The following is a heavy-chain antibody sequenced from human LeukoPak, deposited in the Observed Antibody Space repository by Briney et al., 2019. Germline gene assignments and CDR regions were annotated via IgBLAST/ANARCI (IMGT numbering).Heavy chain of an antibody. V-gene: IGHV1-18*01. CDR2: ISVYNGNT. D-gene: IGHD1-26*01. CDR1: GYTFTSYA. J-gene: IGHJ4*02. Sequence: ASVKVSCKASGYTFTSYAMHWVRQAPGQGLEWMGWISVYNGNTNYAQKFQGRVTMTTDTSTSTAYMELRSLKSDDTAMYYCARVDAGNYYGHDFWGQGTLVTVTS. CDR3: ARVDAGNYYGHDF.